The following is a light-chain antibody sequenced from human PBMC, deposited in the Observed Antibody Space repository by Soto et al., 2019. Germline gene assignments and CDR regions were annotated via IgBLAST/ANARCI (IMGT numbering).Light chain of an antibody. CDR1: QGISSY. CDR3: QQGDSFPFT. V-gene: IGKV1-9*01. J-gene: IGKJ4*01. Sequence: DIQLTQSPSFLSASVGDRVTITCRASQGISSYLAWYQQKPGKAPKLLIYAASTLQRGVPSRFSGSGSGTDFTLIISSLQPEDFATYFCQQGDSFPFTFGGGTKVDIK. CDR2: AAS.